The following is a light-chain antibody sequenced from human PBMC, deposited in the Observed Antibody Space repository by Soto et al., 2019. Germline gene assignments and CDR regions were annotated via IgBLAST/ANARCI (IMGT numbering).Light chain of an antibody. Sequence: EIVLTQSPGTLSLSPGERATLSCRASQSVNSKFFAWYQQKPGQAPRLLIYGAISRATGIPDRFSGSGSGTDFTLTISRLEPEDFAVYYCQQYGSSPWTFGQGTKVEIK. J-gene: IGKJ1*01. V-gene: IGKV3-20*01. CDR1: QSVNSKF. CDR2: GAI. CDR3: QQYGSSPWT.